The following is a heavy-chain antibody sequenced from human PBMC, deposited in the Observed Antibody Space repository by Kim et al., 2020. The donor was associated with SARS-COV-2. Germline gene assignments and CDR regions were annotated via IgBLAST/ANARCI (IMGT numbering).Heavy chain of an antibody. V-gene: IGHV4-59*01. D-gene: IGHD3-16*01. CDR2: IYYSGST. J-gene: IGHJ4*02. CDR1: GGSISSYY. CDR3: ASNGVMTSFDY. Sequence: SETLSLTCTVSGGSISSYYWSWIRQPPGKGLEWIGYIYYSGSTNYNPSLKSRVTISVDTSKNQFSLKLSSVTAADTAVYYCASNGVMTSFDYWGQETLVTVSS.